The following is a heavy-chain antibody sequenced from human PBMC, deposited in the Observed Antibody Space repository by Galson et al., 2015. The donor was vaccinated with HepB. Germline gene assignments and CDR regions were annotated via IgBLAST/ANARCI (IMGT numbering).Heavy chain of an antibody. Sequence: SLRLSCAASGFTFSSYAMSWVRQAPGKGLEWVSAISGSGGSTYYADSVKGRFTISRDNSKNTLYPQMNSLRAEDTAVYYCARGLIAAAGTGVDAFDIWGQGTMVTVSS. V-gene: IGHV3-23*01. CDR3: ARGLIAAAGTGVDAFDI. J-gene: IGHJ3*02. D-gene: IGHD6-13*01. CDR2: ISGSGGST. CDR1: GFTFSSYA.